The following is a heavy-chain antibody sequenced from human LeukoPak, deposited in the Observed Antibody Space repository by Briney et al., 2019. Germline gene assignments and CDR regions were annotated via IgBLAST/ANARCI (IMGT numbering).Heavy chain of an antibody. Sequence: GGSLRLSCAASGFTFDDYAMHWVRQAPGKGLEWVSGISWTSGSIDYADSVKGRFTISRDNAKNSPYLQMNSLRAEDAALYYCAKAPTKYDSSGYWGFDYWGQGTLVTVSS. CDR2: ISWTSGSI. V-gene: IGHV3-9*01. J-gene: IGHJ4*02. CDR3: AKAPTKYDSSGYWGFDY. CDR1: GFTFDDYA. D-gene: IGHD3-22*01.